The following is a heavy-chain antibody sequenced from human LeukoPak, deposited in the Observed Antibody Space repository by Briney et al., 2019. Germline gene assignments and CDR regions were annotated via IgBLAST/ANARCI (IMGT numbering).Heavy chain of an antibody. V-gene: IGHV1-18*01. J-gene: IGHJ4*01. CDR3: ARGLRYGDHLAPLDY. CDR2: ISGYNGNT. CDR1: GYTFTSYG. D-gene: IGHD3-9*01. Sequence: SVTESCKASGYTFTSYGISWVRPAPGQGLEWMGWISGYNGNTKYAQKLQGRVTMTTDTSTSTAYMEVRSLRSDDTAVYYCARGLRYGDHLAPLDYWGQGNLGPVSS.